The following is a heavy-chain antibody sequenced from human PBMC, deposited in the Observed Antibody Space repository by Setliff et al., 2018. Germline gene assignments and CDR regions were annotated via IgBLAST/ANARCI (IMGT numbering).Heavy chain of an antibody. Sequence: PSETLSLTCTVSDVSISSYYWSWIRQPPGEGLEWIGYIYSSGNITYNPSLKSLVTISIDTSKSQFSLNLSSVTAADTAVYYCARIAYGSGSYYFDYWGQGTLVTVSS. D-gene: IGHD3-10*01. V-gene: IGHV4-4*09. CDR3: ARIAYGSGSYYFDY. CDR2: IYSSGNI. CDR1: DVSISSYY. J-gene: IGHJ4*02.